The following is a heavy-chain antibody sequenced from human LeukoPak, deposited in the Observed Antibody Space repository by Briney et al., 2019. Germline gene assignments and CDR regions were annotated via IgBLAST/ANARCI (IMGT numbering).Heavy chain of an antibody. V-gene: IGHV1-8*01. Sequence: ASVKVSCKASGYTFTSHDINWVRQATGQGLEWMGWMNSISGNTGYAQKFQGRVTMTRDTSINTAYMELSSPRSEDTAVYYCARVGSDYGDYMAYWGQGTLVTVSS. CDR3: ARVGSDYGDYMAY. D-gene: IGHD4-17*01. CDR1: GYTFTSHD. J-gene: IGHJ4*02. CDR2: MNSISGNT.